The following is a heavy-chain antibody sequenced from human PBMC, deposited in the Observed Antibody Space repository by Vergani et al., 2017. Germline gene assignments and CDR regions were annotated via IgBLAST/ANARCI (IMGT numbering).Heavy chain of an antibody. V-gene: IGHV1-69*02. Sequence: QFQLVQSGAAVKKPGSSVKVSCKASGGTFSSYTISWVRQAPGQGLEWMGRIIPILGIANYAQKFQGRVTTTADKSTSTAYMELRSLRSEDTAVYYCARATYTGGQKVNFDYWGQGTLVTVSS. D-gene: IGHD3-16*01. CDR1: GGTFSSYT. J-gene: IGHJ4*02. CDR2: IIPILGIA. CDR3: ARATYTGGQKVNFDY.